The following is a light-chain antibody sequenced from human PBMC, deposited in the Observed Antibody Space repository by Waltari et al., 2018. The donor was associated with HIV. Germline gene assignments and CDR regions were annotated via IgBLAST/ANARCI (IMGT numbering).Light chain of an antibody. J-gene: IGLJ1*01. CDR2: YDR. CDR3: CSYAGSCV. CDR1: NIGSKS. V-gene: IGLV3-21*01. Sequence: SYVLTQPPSVSVAPGTTARITCGGNNIGSKSVHWYQHKPGQAPVLVIYYDRERPSGIPERFSGSDSGNTASLTISGLQAEDEADYYCCSYAGSCVFGTGTKVTVL.